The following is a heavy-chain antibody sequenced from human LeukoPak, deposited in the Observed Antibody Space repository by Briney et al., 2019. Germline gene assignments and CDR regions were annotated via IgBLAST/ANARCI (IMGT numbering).Heavy chain of an antibody. CDR3: VRDQEGFDY. Sequence: ASVKVSCKASGYTFTSNYIHWVRQAPGQGLEWMGMIYPRDGSTSYAQKFQGRVTVTRDTSTSTVHMELSGLRTEDTAVYYCVRDQEGFDYWGQGTLVTVSS. V-gene: IGHV1-46*01. CDR2: IYPRDGST. J-gene: IGHJ4*02. CDR1: GYTFTSNY.